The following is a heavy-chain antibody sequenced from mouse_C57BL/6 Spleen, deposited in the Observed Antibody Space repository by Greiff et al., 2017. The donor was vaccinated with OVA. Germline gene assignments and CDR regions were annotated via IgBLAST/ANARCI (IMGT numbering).Heavy chain of an antibody. J-gene: IGHJ2*01. CDR3: ARSQTAQATGFDY. Sequence: VQLQQSGAELAKPGASVKLSCKASGYTFTSYWMHWVKQRPGQGLEWIGYINPSSGYTTYKQKFKDKATLTADKSSSTAYMQLSSLTYEDSAVYYCARSQTAQATGFDYWGQGTTLTVSS. CDR2: INPSSGYT. CDR1: GYTFTSYW. D-gene: IGHD3-2*02. V-gene: IGHV1-7*01.